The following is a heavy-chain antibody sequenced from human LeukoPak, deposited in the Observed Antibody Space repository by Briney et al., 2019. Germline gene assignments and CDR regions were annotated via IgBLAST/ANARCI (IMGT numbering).Heavy chain of an antibody. CDR2: ISGSGATT. Sequence: PGGSLRLSCAASGFTFSIYAMSWVRQAPGKGLEWVSGISGSGATTYYADSVKGRFTISRDNAKNSLFVQMNSLRAEDTAFYYCVSSRRYYGTFDYWGQGTLVTVSS. CDR3: VSSRRYYGTFDY. J-gene: IGHJ4*02. CDR1: GFTFSIYA. D-gene: IGHD1-26*01. V-gene: IGHV3-23*01.